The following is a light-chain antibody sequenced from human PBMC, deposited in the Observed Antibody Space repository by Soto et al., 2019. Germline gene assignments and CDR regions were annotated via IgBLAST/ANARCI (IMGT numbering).Light chain of an antibody. J-gene: IGLJ3*02. CDR2: DVS. V-gene: IGLV2-11*01. Sequence: QSALTQPRSVSGSPGQSVTISCTRTSSDVGGYNYVSWYQQHPGKAPKLMIYDVSKRPSGVPDRFSGSKSGNTASLTISGLQAEDEADYYCCSYAGSYNWVFGGGTKVTVL. CDR3: CSYAGSYNWV. CDR1: SSDVGGYNY.